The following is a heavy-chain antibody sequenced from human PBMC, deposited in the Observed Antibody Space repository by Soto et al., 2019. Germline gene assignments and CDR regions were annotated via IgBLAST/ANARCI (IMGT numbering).Heavy chain of an antibody. CDR1: GYTFTNYA. CDR3: ARGRWVQYPLGYYLDC. CDR2: INAGNGDT. V-gene: IGHV1-3*01. D-gene: IGHD1-1*01. Sequence: ASVKVSCKASGYTFTNYAIHWVRQAPGQRLEWMGWINAGNGDTKYSQSFQGRVTITRDTSASTVYVELSSLRSEDTALYYCARGRWVQYPLGYYLDCWGKGTLVTV. J-gene: IGHJ4*02.